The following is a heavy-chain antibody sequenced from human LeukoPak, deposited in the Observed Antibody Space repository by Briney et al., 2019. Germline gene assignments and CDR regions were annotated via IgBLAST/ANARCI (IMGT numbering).Heavy chain of an antibody. J-gene: IGHJ3*02. D-gene: IGHD6-13*01. CDR1: GFTFSSYA. Sequence: GGSLRLSCAASGFTFSSYAMHWVRQAPGKGLEWVAVISYDGSNKYYADSVKGRFTISRDNSKNTLYLRMNSLRAEDTAVYYCARLDSRIAAVGRSDAFDIWGQGTMVTVSS. CDR3: ARLDSRIAAVGRSDAFDI. CDR2: ISYDGSNK. V-gene: IGHV3-30-3*01.